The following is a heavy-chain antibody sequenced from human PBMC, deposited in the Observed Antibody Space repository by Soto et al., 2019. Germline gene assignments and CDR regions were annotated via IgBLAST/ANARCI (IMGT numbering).Heavy chain of an antibody. CDR3: AKERNFWSGTAGFDS. J-gene: IGHJ5*01. D-gene: IGHD3-3*01. CDR2: ISVSGGST. V-gene: IGHV3-23*01. CDR1: GFTFSMFA. Sequence: GGSLRLSCVGSGFTFSMFAMSWVRQAPGEGLEWISSISVSGGSTYYADSVKGRFTVSRDNSKTTVLMQMNSLRTEDTAGYFCAKERNFWSGTAGFDSWGQGSPVTVSS.